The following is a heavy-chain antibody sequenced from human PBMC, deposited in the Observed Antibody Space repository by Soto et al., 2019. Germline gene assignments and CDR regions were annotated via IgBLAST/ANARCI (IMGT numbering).Heavy chain of an antibody. D-gene: IGHD2-15*01. J-gene: IGHJ6*02. CDR2: INPNSGGT. V-gene: IGHV1-2*04. Sequence: GASVKVSCKASGYPFTGYYMHWVRQAPGQGLEWMGWINPNSGGTNYAQKFQGWVTMTRDTSISTAYMELSRLRSDDTAVYYCARDNCSGGSCYYGMDVWGQGTTVTVSS. CDR1: GYPFTGYY. CDR3: ARDNCSGGSCYYGMDV.